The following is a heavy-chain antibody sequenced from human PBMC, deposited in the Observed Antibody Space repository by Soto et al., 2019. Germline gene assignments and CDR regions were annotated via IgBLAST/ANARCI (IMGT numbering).Heavy chain of an antibody. J-gene: IGHJ3*02. D-gene: IGHD3-22*01. CDR1: GYMFTGYY. CDR3: ATDRVAFDM. CDR2: INPKSGGT. Sequence: ASVKVSCKASGYMFTGYYIHWVRQAPGQGLEWMGWINPKSGGTKYAEKFQGRVPMTGDTSITTAYMELSSLRSDDTAVYYCATDRVAFDMWGQGTKVTVSS. V-gene: IGHV1-2*02.